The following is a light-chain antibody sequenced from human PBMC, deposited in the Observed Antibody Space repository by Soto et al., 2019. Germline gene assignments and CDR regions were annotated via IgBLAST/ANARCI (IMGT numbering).Light chain of an antibody. CDR2: GAS. Sequence: DIQMTQSPSTLSASVGDRVTITCRASQSISSSLAWYQQKPATAPKLLIDGASSLETGVSSRFSGSGSGTKFTLTITGLHPDDFATYYCQQYATYSPEWTFGQGTKVDIK. CDR3: QQYATYSPEWT. V-gene: IGKV1-5*01. CDR1: QSISSS. J-gene: IGKJ1*01.